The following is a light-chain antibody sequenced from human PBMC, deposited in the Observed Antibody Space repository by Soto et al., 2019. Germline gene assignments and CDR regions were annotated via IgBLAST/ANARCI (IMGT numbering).Light chain of an antibody. CDR1: QSLVHSNGNTY. J-gene: IGKJ2*01. Sequence: EVVMTQSPLSLPVTLGQPASISCRSSQSLVHSNGNTYLNWFQQRPGQSPRRLIYKVSNRDSGVPASFSGNGSGTDSPLTISRVAAEDVGVYYCIERTHWPGTLGQGNKLDI. CDR3: IERTHWPGT. CDR2: KVS. V-gene: IGKV2-30*02.